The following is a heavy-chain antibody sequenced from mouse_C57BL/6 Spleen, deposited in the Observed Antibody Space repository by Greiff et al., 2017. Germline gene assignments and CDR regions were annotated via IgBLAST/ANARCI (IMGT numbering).Heavy chain of an antibody. CDR1: GYTFTSYW. CDR3: ARKSLARDAMDY. V-gene: IGHV1-55*01. J-gene: IGHJ4*01. CDR2: IYPGSGST. Sequence: QVQLQQSGAELVKPGASVKMSCKASGYTFTSYWITWVKQRPGQGLEWIGDIYPGSGSTNYNEKFKSKATLTVDTSSSTAYMQLSSLTSEDSAVYYCARKSLARDAMDYWGQGTSVTVSS.